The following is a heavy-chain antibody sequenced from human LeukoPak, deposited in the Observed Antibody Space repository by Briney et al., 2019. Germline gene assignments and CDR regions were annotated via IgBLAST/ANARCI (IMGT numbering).Heavy chain of an antibody. CDR3: AKSNGYGLVDI. CDR1: GGSISSYY. Sequence: SETLSLTCTVSGGSISSYYWSWIRQPAGKGLEWIGRIYTSGSTNYNPSLKSRVTISLDTSRNQFSLKLTSVTAADTAVYYCAKSNGYGLVDIWGQGTMVTVSS. V-gene: IGHV4-4*07. J-gene: IGHJ3*02. D-gene: IGHD3-10*01. CDR2: IYTSGST.